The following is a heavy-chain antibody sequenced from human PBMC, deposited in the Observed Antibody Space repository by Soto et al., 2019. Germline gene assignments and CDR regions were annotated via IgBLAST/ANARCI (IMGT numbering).Heavy chain of an antibody. D-gene: IGHD3-22*01. Sequence: PSETLSLTCSVSGGSISSYYWSWIRQPPGKGLEWIGYIYYSGSTYYNPSLKSRVTISVDTSKNQFSLKLSSVTAADTAVYYCARGRYYYDSSGAFDIWGQGTMVTVSS. CDR3: ARGRYYYDSSGAFDI. V-gene: IGHV4-59*12. CDR1: GGSISSYY. CDR2: IYYSGST. J-gene: IGHJ3*02.